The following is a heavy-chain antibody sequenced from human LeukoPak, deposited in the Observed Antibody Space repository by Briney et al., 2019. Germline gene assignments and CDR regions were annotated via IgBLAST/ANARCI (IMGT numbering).Heavy chain of an antibody. CDR2: IYPGDSDT. CDR3: ARLGGFYHSSGYD. J-gene: IGHJ4*02. V-gene: IGHV5-51*01. Sequence: GESLKISCKGSGYSFINYWIAWVRQMPGRGLEWMGIIYPGDSDTRYSPSFQGQVTTSADKSISTAYLQWSSLKASDTAMYYCARLGGFYHSSGYDWGQGTLVTVSS. D-gene: IGHD3-22*01. CDR1: GYSFINYW.